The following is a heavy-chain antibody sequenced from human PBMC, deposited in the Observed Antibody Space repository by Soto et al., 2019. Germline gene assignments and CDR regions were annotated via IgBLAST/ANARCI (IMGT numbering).Heavy chain of an antibody. J-gene: IGHJ4*01. CDR1: GFTFSNYG. CDR3: AKGLPTN. Sequence: PGGSLRLSCAASGFTFSNYGMHWVRQAPGKGPEWVAIISHDGSNKYYAESVKGRFTISRDNSKNSLYLQMDSLRAEDTAVYYCAKGLPTNWGQGTLVTVSS. CDR2: ISHDGSNK. V-gene: IGHV3-30*18. D-gene: IGHD5-12*01.